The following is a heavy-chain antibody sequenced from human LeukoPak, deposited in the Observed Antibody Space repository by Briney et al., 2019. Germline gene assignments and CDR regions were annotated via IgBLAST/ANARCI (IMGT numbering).Heavy chain of an antibody. J-gene: IGHJ4*02. CDR2: IYHSGST. CDR1: GGSISSGGYS. V-gene: IGHV4-30-2*01. D-gene: IGHD4-17*01. Sequence: SETLSFTCAVSGGSISSGGYSWSWIRQPPGKGLEWIGYIYHSGSTYYNPSLKSRVTISVDRSKNQFSLKLSSVTAADTAVYYCARENGDSSFDYWGQGTLVTVSS. CDR3: ARENGDSSFDY.